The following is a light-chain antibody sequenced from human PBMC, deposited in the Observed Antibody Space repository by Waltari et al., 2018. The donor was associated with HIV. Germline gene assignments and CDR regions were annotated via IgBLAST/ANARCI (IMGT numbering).Light chain of an antibody. Sequence: QPPQHQPASASGSPGESITHSCIGPSGHIGGYEYLPAYQQYPGKAPKLSIYAVSNRPSGVSSRFSGSKSGNTASLTISWLQAEDEADYYCTSYTRTSTVALFGGGTKLTVL. J-gene: IGLJ2*01. V-gene: IGLV2-14*03. CDR1: SGHIGGYEY. CDR3: TSYTRTSTVAL. CDR2: AVS.